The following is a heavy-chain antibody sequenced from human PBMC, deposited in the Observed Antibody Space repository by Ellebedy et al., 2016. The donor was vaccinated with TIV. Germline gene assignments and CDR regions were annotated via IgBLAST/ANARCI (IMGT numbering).Heavy chain of an antibody. J-gene: IGHJ3*02. V-gene: IGHV1-18*01. CDR1: GYTFSRHG. D-gene: IGHD2-15*01. Sequence: AASVKVSCKTSGYTFSRHGLNWVRQAPGQGLEWMGWISTYSGNTKYAQKFQGRVTMTTDTSTGTAYMELRSLTSDDTAAYYCAREADSDALDIWGQGTMVIVSS. CDR2: ISTYSGNT. CDR3: AREADSDALDI.